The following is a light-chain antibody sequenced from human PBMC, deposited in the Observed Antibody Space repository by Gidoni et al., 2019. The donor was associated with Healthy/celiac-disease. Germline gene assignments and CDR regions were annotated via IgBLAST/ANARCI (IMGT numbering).Light chain of an antibody. Sequence: DIVMTQSPDSLAVSLGERATINCKSSQSVLYSSNNKNYGASTRESGVPDRFSGSGSGTDFTLTISSLQAEDVAVYYCQQYYSTPRTFGQGTKVEIK. CDR2: AS. CDR1: QSVLYSSNNKNY. CDR3: QQYYSTPRT. V-gene: IGKV4-1*01. J-gene: IGKJ1*01.